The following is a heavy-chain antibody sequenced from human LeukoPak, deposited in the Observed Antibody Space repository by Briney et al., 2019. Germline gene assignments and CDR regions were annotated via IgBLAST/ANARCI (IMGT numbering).Heavy chain of an antibody. J-gene: IGHJ4*02. CDR3: EARVTMIREVMVFDY. CDR2: ISSTGSTI. D-gene: IGHD3-10*01. V-gene: IGHV3-11*01. CDR1: GFTFSDYY. Sequence: GGSRRLSCAASGFTFSDYYMSWIRRAPGKGPEWVSYISSTGSTIYYADSVKGRFTISRDNAKNPLYLQMNSLRAEDTAVYYCEARVTMIREVMVFDYWGQGTLVTVSS.